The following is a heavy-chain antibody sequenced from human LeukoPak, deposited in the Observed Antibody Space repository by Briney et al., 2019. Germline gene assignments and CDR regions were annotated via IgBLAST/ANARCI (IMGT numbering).Heavy chain of an antibody. Sequence: GASVKVSCKPSGYTFVDYGISWVRQAPGQGLEWMGWISADIGNTNYAQKFQGRVTMTRDRSTSTGYMELTSLTSDHTAVYYCARDRLGYCGYGSCLLFDNWGQGTLVTVSS. V-gene: IGHV1-18*01. CDR2: ISADIGNT. J-gene: IGHJ4*02. CDR3: ARDRLGYCGYGSCLLFDN. CDR1: GYTFVDYG. D-gene: IGHD2-21*01.